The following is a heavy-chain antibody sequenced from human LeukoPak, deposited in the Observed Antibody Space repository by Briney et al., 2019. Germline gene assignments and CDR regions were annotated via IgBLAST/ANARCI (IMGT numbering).Heavy chain of an antibody. D-gene: IGHD5-18*01. CDR1: GGSISNGGYS. CDR2: ISHSGST. Sequence: PSETLSLTCAVSGGSISNGGYSWSWIRQPPGKGLEWIGNISHSGSTYYNPSLKSRVTISIDRSKNQFSLRLTSVTAADTAVYYCARAEGGYNYGTYWGQGTLVTVSS. CDR3: ARAEGGYNYGTY. V-gene: IGHV4-30-2*01. J-gene: IGHJ4*02.